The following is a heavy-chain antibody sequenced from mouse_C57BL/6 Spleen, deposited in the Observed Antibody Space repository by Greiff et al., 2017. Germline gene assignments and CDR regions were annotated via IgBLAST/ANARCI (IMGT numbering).Heavy chain of an antibody. CDR3: ARDPYYRNFYYFDY. Sequence: EVHLVESGGDLVKPGGSLKLSCAASGFTFSSYGMSWVRQTPDKRLEWVATISSGGSYTYYPDSVKGRFTISRDNAKNTLYLQMSSLKSEDTAMYYCARDPYYRNFYYFDYWGQGTTLTVSS. CDR2: ISSGGSYT. V-gene: IGHV5-6*01. J-gene: IGHJ2*01. D-gene: IGHD2-5*01. CDR1: GFTFSSYG.